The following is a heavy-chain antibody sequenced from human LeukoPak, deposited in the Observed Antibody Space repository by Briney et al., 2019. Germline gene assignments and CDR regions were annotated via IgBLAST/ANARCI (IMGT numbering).Heavy chain of an antibody. CDR1: GYSFTGYY. Sequence: ASVKASCKASGYSFTGYYIHWVRQGPGQGLEWMGWINPNSGGANYAQKFQGRVTMARDTSISTAYMELTRLNSDDTAVYYCARRAVYYYYGMDVWGQGSTVTVSS. CDR2: INPNSGGA. D-gene: IGHD6-25*01. J-gene: IGHJ6*02. CDR3: ARRAVYYYYGMDV. V-gene: IGHV1-2*02.